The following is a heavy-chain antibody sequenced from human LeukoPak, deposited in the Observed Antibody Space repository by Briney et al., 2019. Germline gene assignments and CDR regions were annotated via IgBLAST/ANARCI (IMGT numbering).Heavy chain of an antibody. CDR1: GFTFDDYA. V-gene: IGHV3-9*03. CDR3: AKYGSYYGDDAFDI. CDR2: ISWNSGSI. J-gene: IGHJ3*02. Sequence: GRSLRLTCAASGFTFDDYAMHWVRQAPGKGLEWLSGISWNSGSIGYADSVKGRFTISRDNAKNSLYLQMNSLRAEDMALYYCAKYGSYYGDDAFDIWGQGTMVTVSS. D-gene: IGHD1-26*01.